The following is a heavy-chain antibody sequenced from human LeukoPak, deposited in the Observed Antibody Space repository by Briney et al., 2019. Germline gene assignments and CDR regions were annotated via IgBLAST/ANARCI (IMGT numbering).Heavy chain of an antibody. D-gene: IGHD6-6*01. V-gene: IGHV5-51*01. CDR1: GYSFTSYW. J-gene: IGHJ4*02. CDR3: ARHAGALGIGARRAPPVDY. Sequence: GKPLKFSGKGSGYSFTSYWIGWVRHLPGKGLEWMGIIYTGDSDTRYTPSFQDHVTISADKNISPAYLPSSTLQASDTSLSDCARHAGALGIGARRAPPVDYWGQGTLVTAPS. CDR2: IYTGDSDT.